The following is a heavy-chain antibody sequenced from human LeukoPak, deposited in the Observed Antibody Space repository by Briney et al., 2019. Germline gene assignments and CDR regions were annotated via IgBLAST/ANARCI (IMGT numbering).Heavy chain of an antibody. CDR3: ARDLGSGRALYGDYVVYFDY. V-gene: IGHV4-4*07. CDR1: GGSISSYY. Sequence: SETLSLTCTVSGGSISSYYWSWIRQPAGKGLEWIGRIYTSGSTNYNPSLKSRVTMSVDTSKNQFSLKLSSVTAADTAVYYCARDLGSGRALYGDYVVYFDYWGQGTLVTVSS. CDR2: IYTSGST. D-gene: IGHD4-17*01. J-gene: IGHJ4*02.